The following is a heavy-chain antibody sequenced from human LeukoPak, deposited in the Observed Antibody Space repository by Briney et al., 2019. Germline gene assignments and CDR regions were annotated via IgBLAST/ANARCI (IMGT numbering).Heavy chain of an antibody. CDR2: IIPIFGTA. Sequence: SVKVSCKASGGTFSSYAISWVRQAPGQGLEWMGGIIPIFGTANYAQKFQGRVTITADESTSTAYMGLSSLRSEDTAVYYCARDRQAPTHGIQLWPRSYSGGSAFDPWGQGTLVTVSS. V-gene: IGHV1-69*01. D-gene: IGHD5-18*01. CDR1: GGTFSSYA. J-gene: IGHJ5*02. CDR3: ARDRQAPTHGIQLWPRSYSGGSAFDP.